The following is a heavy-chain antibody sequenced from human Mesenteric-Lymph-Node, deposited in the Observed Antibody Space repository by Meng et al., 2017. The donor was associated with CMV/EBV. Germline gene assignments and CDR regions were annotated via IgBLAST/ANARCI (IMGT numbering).Heavy chain of an antibody. D-gene: IGHD2-15*01. V-gene: IGHV1-69*04. CDR2: IIPILGIA. J-gene: IGHJ3*02. CDR1: GGTFSSYT. CDR3: ARDTAAYAFDI. Sequence: SVKVSCKASGGTFSSYTISWVRQAPGQGLEWMGRIIPILGIANYAQKFQGRVTITADKSTSTAYMELRSLRSDDTAVYYCARDTAAYAFDIWGQGTMVTVSS.